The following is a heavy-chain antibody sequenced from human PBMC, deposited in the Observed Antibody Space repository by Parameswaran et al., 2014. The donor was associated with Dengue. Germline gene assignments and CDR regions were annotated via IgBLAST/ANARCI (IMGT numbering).Heavy chain of an antibody. Sequence: VRQAPGKGLEWVAVISYDESNKYYADSVKGRFTISRDNSKNTLYLRMNSLRPEDTAVYYCAKDWGHKTMVSESYFDYWGQGILVTVSS. CDR2: ISYDESNK. CDR3: AKDWGHKTMVSESYFDY. J-gene: IGHJ4*02. V-gene: IGHV3-30*18. D-gene: IGHD3-10*01.